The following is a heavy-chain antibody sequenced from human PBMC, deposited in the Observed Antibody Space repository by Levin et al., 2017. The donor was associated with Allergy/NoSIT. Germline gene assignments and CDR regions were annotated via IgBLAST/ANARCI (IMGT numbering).Heavy chain of an antibody. CDR1: GFTFSSYS. CDR2: ISSSSSYI. Sequence: GESLKISCAASGFTFSSYSMNWVRQAPGKGLEWVSSISSSSSYIYYADSVKGRFTISRDNAKNSLYLQMNSLRAEDTAVYYCARDRLGWFGEPRGLFDYWGQGTLVTVSS. V-gene: IGHV3-21*01. D-gene: IGHD3-10*01. CDR3: ARDRLGWFGEPRGLFDY. J-gene: IGHJ4*02.